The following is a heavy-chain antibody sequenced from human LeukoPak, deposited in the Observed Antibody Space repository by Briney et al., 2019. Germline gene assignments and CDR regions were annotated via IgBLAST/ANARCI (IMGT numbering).Heavy chain of an antibody. CDR2: INPSGGST. Sequence: GASVKVSCKASGYTFTSYYMHWVRQAPGQGLEWMGIINPSGGSTSYAQKFQGRVTMTRDTSTSTVYMELSSLRSEDTAVYYCARVNGELVRSPGHFDYWGQGTLVTVSS. CDR1: GYTFTSYY. V-gene: IGHV1-46*01. CDR3: ARVNGELVRSPGHFDY. J-gene: IGHJ4*02. D-gene: IGHD7-27*01.